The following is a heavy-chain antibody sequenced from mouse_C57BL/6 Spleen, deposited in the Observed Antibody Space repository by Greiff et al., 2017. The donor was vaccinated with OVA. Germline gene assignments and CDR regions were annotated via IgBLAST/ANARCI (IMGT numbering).Heavy chain of an antibody. J-gene: IGHJ3*01. CDR2: ISSGGDYI. D-gene: IGHD1-1*01. CDR1: GFTFSSYA. Sequence: EVHLVESGEGLVKPGGSLKLSCAASGFTFSSYAMSWVRQTPEKRLEWVAYISSGGDYIYYADTVKGRFTISRDNARNTLYLQMSSLKSEDTAMYYCTRDEGLLRFFAYWGQGTLVTVSA. V-gene: IGHV5-9-1*02. CDR3: TRDEGLLRFFAY.